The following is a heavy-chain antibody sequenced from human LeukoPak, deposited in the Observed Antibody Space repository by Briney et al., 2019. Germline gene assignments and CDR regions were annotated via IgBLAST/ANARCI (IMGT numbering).Heavy chain of an antibody. Sequence: ASVKVSCKASGYTFTIYYMHWVRQAPGQGLEWMGWINPNSGATSYAQRFQGRVTMTRDTSISAAYMELSGLTSDDTAVYYCARNPPYCTSTSCYNDYWGQGTLVTVSS. J-gene: IGHJ4*02. V-gene: IGHV1-2*02. CDR2: INPNSGAT. CDR1: GYTFTIYY. D-gene: IGHD2-2*02. CDR3: ARNPPYCTSTSCYNDY.